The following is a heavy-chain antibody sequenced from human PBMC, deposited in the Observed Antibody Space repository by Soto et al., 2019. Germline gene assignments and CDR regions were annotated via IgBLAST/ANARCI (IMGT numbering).Heavy chain of an antibody. Sequence: GGSLRLSCASSGFTFSNYWMHWVRQAPGKGLVWVSRVNSDGSSTSYADSVKGRFSISRDNAKNTLYLQMNNLRAEDTAIYYCAKGGITLVRGSFDYWGQGALVTVSS. J-gene: IGHJ4*02. CDR2: VNSDGSST. V-gene: IGHV3-74*01. CDR1: GFTFSNYW. D-gene: IGHD3-10*01. CDR3: AKGGITLVRGSFDY.